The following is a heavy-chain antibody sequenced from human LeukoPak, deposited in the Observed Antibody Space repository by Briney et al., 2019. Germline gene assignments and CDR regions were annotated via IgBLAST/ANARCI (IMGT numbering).Heavy chain of an antibody. J-gene: IGHJ4*02. CDR1: GFTFSSYA. Sequence: GGSLRLSCAASGFTFSSYAMSWVRQAPGKGLEWVAVIWYDGSNINYGDSVKGRFTISRDNSKNTLFLQMNSLRAEDTAVYYCARDNPSGYNSGWPLGHWGQGTLVTVSS. CDR3: ARDNPSGYNSGWPLGH. D-gene: IGHD6-19*01. CDR2: IWYDGSNI. V-gene: IGHV3-33*08.